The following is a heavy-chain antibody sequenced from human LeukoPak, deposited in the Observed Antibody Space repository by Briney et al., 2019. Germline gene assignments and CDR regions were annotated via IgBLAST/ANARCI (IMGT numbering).Heavy chain of an antibody. D-gene: IGHD3-22*01. CDR3: ARFGSGYYSPTRGYFDY. CDR2: ISSSSSYI. CDR1: GFTFSSYS. V-gene: IGHV3-21*01. Sequence: PGGSLRLSCAASGFTFSSYSMNWVRQAPGKGLEWVSSISSSSSYIYYADSVKGRFTISRDNAKNSLYLQMNSLRAEDTAVYYCARFGSGYYSPTRGYFDYWGQGTLVTVSS. J-gene: IGHJ4*02.